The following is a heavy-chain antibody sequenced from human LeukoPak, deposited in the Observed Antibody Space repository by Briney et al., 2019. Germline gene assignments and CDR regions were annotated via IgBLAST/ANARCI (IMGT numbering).Heavy chain of an antibody. Sequence: PGGSLRLSCAASGFIFSSDEMTWFRQAPGKGLDSVSFISSSTDTILYADSVKGRFTISRDNGKNALYLQMNSLRAEDTDVYYCTKERGSYWGQGTLVTVSS. CDR3: TKERGSY. CDR2: ISSSTDTI. CDR1: GFIFSSDE. V-gene: IGHV3-48*03. J-gene: IGHJ4*02.